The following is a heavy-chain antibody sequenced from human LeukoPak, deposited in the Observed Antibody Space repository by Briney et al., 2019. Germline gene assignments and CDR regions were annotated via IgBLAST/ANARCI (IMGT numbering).Heavy chain of an antibody. J-gene: IGHJ4*02. CDR3: PRQSYASGWNPFDY. Sequence: GGSLRLSCAASGFTFRSHWMHWVRQAPGKGLVWVSRIKGDESYTNHADSVKGRFTISRDNAKNTLYLQMNSLTAEDTAVYYCPRQSYASGWNPFDYWGQGSLVTVSS. CDR1: GFTFRSHW. V-gene: IGHV3-74*01. D-gene: IGHD6-19*01. CDR2: IKGDESYT.